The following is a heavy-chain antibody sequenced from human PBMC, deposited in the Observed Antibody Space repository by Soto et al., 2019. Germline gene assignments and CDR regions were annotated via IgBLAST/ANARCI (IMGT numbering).Heavy chain of an antibody. CDR1: GYTFNSYY. CDR3: ARQAAAGADYGMDV. Sequence: ASVKVCCTASGYTFNSYYMRWVRQEPGQGLEWMGIINPSGGSTSYAQKFQDRVTMTRDTSTSTVYMELSSLRSEDTAVYYCARQAAAGADYGMDVWGQGTTVTVSS. D-gene: IGHD6-13*01. CDR2: INPSGGST. V-gene: IGHV1-46*02. J-gene: IGHJ6*02.